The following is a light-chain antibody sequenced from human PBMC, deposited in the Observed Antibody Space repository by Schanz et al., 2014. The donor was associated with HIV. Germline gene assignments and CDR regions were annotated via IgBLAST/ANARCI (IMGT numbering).Light chain of an antibody. CDR2: DVS. CDR1: SSDVGAYNY. J-gene: IGLJ3*02. V-gene: IGLV2-14*03. CDR3: AVWDDSLNAWV. Sequence: QSVLTQPASVSGSPGQSITISYSGTSSDVGAYNYVSWYQQHPGKAPKLMIYDVSNRPSGVSSRFFGSKSGNTASLTISGLQAEDEAEYYCAVWDDSLNAWVFGGGTKLTVL.